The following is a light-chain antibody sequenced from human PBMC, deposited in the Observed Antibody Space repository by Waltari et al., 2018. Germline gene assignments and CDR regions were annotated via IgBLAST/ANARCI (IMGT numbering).Light chain of an antibody. V-gene: IGKV3-20*01. Sequence: DIVLTQSPGTLSLSPGERASLSCRASQSITNNYLAWDQQIPGQAPRVLIYHASPRANGIPDRFSGSGSGTDFTLTISRLEPEDFAVYYCQKYGSTPRPFGGGTKVEIK. CDR2: HAS. J-gene: IGKJ4*01. CDR1: QSITNNY. CDR3: QKYGSTPRP.